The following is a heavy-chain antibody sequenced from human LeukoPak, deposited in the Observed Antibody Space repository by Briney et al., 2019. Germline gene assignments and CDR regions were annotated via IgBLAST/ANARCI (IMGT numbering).Heavy chain of an antibody. Sequence: ASVKVSCKASGGTFSSYAISWVRQAPGQGLEWMGWINAGNGNTKYSQKFQGRVTITRDTSASTAYMELSSLRSEDTAVYYCARPGIAAAVVRYYFDYWGQGTLVTVSS. CDR2: INAGNGNT. D-gene: IGHD6-13*01. J-gene: IGHJ4*02. V-gene: IGHV1-3*01. CDR3: ARPGIAAAVVRYYFDY. CDR1: GGTFSSYA.